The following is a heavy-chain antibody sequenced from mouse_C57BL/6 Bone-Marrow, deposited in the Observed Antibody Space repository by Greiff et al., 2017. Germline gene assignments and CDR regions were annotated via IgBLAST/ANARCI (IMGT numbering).Heavy chain of an antibody. J-gene: IGHJ1*03. V-gene: IGHV1-82*01. CDR2: IYPGDGDT. Sequence: VQLQESGPELVKPGASVKISCKASGYAFSSSWMNWVKQRPGKGLEWIGRIYPGDGDTNYNGKFKGKATLTADKSSSTAYMQLSSLTSEDSAVYFCAREYYGTDWYFDVWGTGTTGTVSS. CDR1: GYAFSSSW. CDR3: AREYYGTDWYFDV. D-gene: IGHD1-1*01.